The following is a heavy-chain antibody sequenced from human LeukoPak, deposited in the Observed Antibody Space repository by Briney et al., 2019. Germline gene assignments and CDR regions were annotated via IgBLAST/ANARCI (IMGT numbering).Heavy chain of an antibody. CDR1: GGSFSGYY. J-gene: IGHJ4*02. V-gene: IGHV4-34*01. CDR2: INHSGST. CDR3: ARRRHYYGSGSYYNVVLDY. Sequence: SETLSLTCAVYGGSFSGYYWSWIRQPPGKGLEWIGEINHSGSTNYNPSLKSRVTISVDTSKNQFSLKLSSVTAADTAVYYCARRRHYYGSGSYYNVVLDYWGQGTLVTVSS. D-gene: IGHD3-10*01.